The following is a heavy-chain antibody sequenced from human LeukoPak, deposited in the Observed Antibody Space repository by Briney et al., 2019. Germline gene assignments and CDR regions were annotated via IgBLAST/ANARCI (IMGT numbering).Heavy chain of an antibody. CDR2: IYYSGST. CDR3: ARLHYYYYDMDV. CDR1: GGSISSSSYY. Sequence: SSETLSLTCTVSGGSISSSSYYWGWIRQPPGKGLEWIGSIYYSGSTYYNPSLKSRVTISVDTSKNQFSLKLSSVTAADTAVYYCARLHYYYYDMDVWGQGTTVTVSS. J-gene: IGHJ6*02. V-gene: IGHV4-39*07.